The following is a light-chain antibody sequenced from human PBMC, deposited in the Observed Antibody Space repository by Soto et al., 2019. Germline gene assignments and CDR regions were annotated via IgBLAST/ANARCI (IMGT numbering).Light chain of an antibody. V-gene: IGKV3-20*01. CDR2: GAS. CDR3: QQYATSPTT. CDR1: QSVSSNN. J-gene: IGKJ2*01. Sequence: EIVLTQSPGTLSLSPGERATLSCRASQSVSSNNLAWYQQRPGQAPRVVIYGASTSATGIPERFSGSGSGTDFTRTISRLAPEDFAVFYCQQYATSPTTFGQGTKLEI.